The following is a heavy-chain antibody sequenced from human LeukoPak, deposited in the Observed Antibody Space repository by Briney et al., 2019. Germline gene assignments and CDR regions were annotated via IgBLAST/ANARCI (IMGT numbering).Heavy chain of an antibody. CDR2: ISSSSSYI. CDR3: VRDFSLTRLERPFDF. CDR1: GFTFSSYS. V-gene: IGHV3-21*01. J-gene: IGHJ4*02. D-gene: IGHD1-1*01. Sequence: GGSLRLSCAASGFTFSSYSMNWVRQAPGKGLEWVSSISSSSSYIYYADSVKGRFTISRDNAKNSLYLQMNSLRAEDTAVYYCVRDFSLTRLERPFDFWGQGILVTVRS.